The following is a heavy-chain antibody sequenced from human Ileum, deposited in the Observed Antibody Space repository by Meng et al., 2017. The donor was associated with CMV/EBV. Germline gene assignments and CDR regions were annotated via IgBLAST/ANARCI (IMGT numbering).Heavy chain of an antibody. CDR3: ARSPLMAARPVDYYYGMDV. J-gene: IGHJ6*02. D-gene: IGHD6-6*01. V-gene: IGHV1-2*02. Sequence: ASVKVSCKASGYTFTGYYMHWVRQAPGQGLEWMGWINPNSGGTNYAQKFQGRVTMTRDTSISTAYMELSRLRSDDTAVYYCARSPLMAARPVDYYYGMDVWGRGTTVTVSS. CDR2: INPNSGGT. CDR1: GYTFTGYY.